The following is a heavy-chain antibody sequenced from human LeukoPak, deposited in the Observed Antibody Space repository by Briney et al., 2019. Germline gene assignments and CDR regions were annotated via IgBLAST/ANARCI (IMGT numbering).Heavy chain of an antibody. Sequence: ASVKVSCTASGYTSTSYYMHWVRQAPGQGLEWMGIINPSGGSTNYAQKFQGRVTMTRDTSTSTVYMELSSLRSEDTAVYYCAREEGGYRTYYYYYGTDVWGQGTTVTVSS. CDR1: GYTSTSYY. CDR2: INPSGGST. D-gene: IGHD1-26*01. J-gene: IGHJ6*02. V-gene: IGHV1-46*01. CDR3: AREEGGYRTYYYYYGTDV.